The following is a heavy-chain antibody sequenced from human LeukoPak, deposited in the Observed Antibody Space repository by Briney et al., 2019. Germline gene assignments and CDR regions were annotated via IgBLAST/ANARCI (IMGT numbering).Heavy chain of an antibody. J-gene: IGHJ4*02. CDR2: IYHSGST. V-gene: IGHV4-59*08. D-gene: IGHD3-10*01. CDR1: GGSISSYY. Sequence: SETLSLTCTVSGGSISSYYWSWIRQPPGKGLEWIGYIYHSGSTNYNPSLKSRVTISVDTSKNQFSLKLSSVTAADTAVYYCAGGITMVRGVIEGFDYWGQGTLVTVSS. CDR3: AGGITMVRGVIEGFDY.